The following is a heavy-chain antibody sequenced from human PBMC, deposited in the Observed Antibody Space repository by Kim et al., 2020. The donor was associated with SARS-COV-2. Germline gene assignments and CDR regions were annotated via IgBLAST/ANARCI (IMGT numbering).Heavy chain of an antibody. Sequence: GGSLRLSCGVSGFTFSSYGMHWVRQAPGKGLEWVAVISYDGINKDYADSVKGRFTISRDNSKNTLYLQMDSLRPEDTAVYYCARDRDVAIFGVVYYYYYSMDVWGQGTTVAVSS. CDR3: ARDRDVAIFGVVYYYYYSMDV. CDR2: ISYDGINK. CDR1: GFTFSSYG. J-gene: IGHJ6*02. V-gene: IGHV3-30*03. D-gene: IGHD3-3*01.